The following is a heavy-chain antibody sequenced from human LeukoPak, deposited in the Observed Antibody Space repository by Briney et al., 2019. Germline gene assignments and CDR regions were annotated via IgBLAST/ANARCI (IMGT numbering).Heavy chain of an antibody. CDR2: INQDGRKK. CDR3: ARDQSDYYGSGSYSEGSY. J-gene: IGHJ4*02. D-gene: IGHD3-10*01. CDR1: GFSFRTHW. Sequence: PGGSLRLSCAASGFSFRTHWMSWVRQAPGKGLEWVANINQDGRKKFYVDSVEGRFTISRDDAKTSLYLQMNGLRDEDTAVYYCARDQSDYYGSGSYSEGSYWGQGTLVTVSS. V-gene: IGHV3-7*01.